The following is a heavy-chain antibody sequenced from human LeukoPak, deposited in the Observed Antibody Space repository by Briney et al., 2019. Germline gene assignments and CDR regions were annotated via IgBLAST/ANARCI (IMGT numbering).Heavy chain of an antibody. CDR1: GGTFSSYA. Sequence: ASVKVSCKASGGTFSSYAISWVRQAPGQGLEWMGGIIPIFGTANYAQKFQGRVTITADESTSTAYMELSSLRSEDTAVYYCARALGEYQLLRNYYYYMDVWGKGTTVTVSS. CDR3: ARALGEYQLLRNYYYYMDV. V-gene: IGHV1-69*01. J-gene: IGHJ6*03. D-gene: IGHD2-2*01. CDR2: IIPIFGTA.